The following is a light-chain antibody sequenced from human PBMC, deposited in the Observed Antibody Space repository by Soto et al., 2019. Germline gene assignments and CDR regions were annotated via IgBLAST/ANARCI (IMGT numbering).Light chain of an antibody. V-gene: IGLV2-14*03. Sequence: QSVLTQPASVSGSPGQSITISCTGTSSDVGGHNYVSWYQQHPGKAPKLIIYDVYNRPSGISNRFSGSKSGNTASLTIAGLQAEDEADYYCTSFTSRDTGVFGGGTKLTVL. CDR1: SSDVGGHNY. J-gene: IGLJ3*02. CDR3: TSFTSRDTGV. CDR2: DVY.